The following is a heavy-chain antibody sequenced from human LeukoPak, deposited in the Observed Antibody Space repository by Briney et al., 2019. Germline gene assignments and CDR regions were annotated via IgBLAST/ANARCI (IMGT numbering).Heavy chain of an antibody. D-gene: IGHD4-17*01. CDR3: AKARKDYGDYPSDY. Sequence: GGSLGLSCAASGFTFSTYSMNWLRLAPGKGLEWVSSISPDSNYKYYVDSVKGRFTISRDNSKNTLYLQMNSLRAEDTAVYYCAKARKDYGDYPSDYWGQGTLVTVSS. V-gene: IGHV3-21*01. CDR1: GFTFSTYS. CDR2: ISPDSNYK. J-gene: IGHJ4*02.